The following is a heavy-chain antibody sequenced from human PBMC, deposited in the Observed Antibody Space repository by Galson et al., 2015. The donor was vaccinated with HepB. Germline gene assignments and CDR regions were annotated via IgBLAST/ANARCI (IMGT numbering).Heavy chain of an antibody. CDR2: IYYSGST. D-gene: IGHD6-19*01. Sequence: GKGLEWIGSIYYSGSTYYNPSLKSRVTISVDTSKNQLSLKLSSVTAADMAVYYCARLIPQWLATRGWFDPWGQGTLVTVSS. V-gene: IGHV4-39*01. CDR3: ARLIPQWLATRGWFDP. J-gene: IGHJ5*02.